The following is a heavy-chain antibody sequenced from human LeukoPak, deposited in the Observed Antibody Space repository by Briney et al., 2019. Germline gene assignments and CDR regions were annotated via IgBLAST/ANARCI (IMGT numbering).Heavy chain of an antibody. CDR2: IRYDGSNK. Sequence: GGSLRLSCAASGFTFSTYTMNWVRQAPGKGLEWVAFIRYDGSNKYYADSVKGRFTISRDNSKNTLYLQMNSLRAEDTAVYYCARSYYYDSSHTVDYWGQGTLVTVSS. J-gene: IGHJ4*02. CDR1: GFTFSTYT. V-gene: IGHV3-30*02. D-gene: IGHD3-22*01. CDR3: ARSYYYDSSHTVDY.